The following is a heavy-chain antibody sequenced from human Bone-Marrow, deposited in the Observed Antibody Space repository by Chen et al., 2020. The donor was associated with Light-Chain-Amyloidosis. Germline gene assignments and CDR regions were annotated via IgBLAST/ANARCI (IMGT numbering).Heavy chain of an antibody. V-gene: IGHV5-51*01. CDR3: ARRGDGYNFDY. D-gene: IGHD5-12*01. CDR2: IYPDDSDA. J-gene: IGHJ4*02. CDR1: GYTFPNYW. Sequence: EVQMEQSGPEVKKPGESLKISCKGFGYTFPNYWIGWVRQMPGKGLEWMGVIYPDDSDARYSPSFEGQVTISPDKSITTAYLQWRSLKASDTAMYYCARRGDGYNFDYWGQGTLVTVSS.